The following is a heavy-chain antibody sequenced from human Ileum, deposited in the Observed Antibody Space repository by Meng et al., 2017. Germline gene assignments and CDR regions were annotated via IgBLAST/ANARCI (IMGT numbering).Heavy chain of an antibody. CDR2: IFHTGST. V-gene: IGHV4-4*02. Sequence: QVPRQESGPGLVAPSGTLSLTCVVSGDSISSSNWWNWVRQPPGKGLEWIGEIFHTGSTNYNPSLKSRVTISADKSKNQFSLNLSSVTAADTAVYYCATNKNKKIDYWGQGTLVTVSS. D-gene: IGHD2/OR15-2a*01. CDR3: ATNKNKKIDY. J-gene: IGHJ4*02. CDR1: GDSISSSNW.